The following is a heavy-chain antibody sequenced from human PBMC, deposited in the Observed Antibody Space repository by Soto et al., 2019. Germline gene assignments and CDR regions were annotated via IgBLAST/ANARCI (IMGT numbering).Heavy chain of an antibody. Sequence: LRLSCAASGFTFSDYYMSWIRQAPGKGLEWVSYISSSSSYTNYADSVKGRFTISRDNAKNSLYLQMNSLRAEDTAVYYCARDSGYCSSTSCYNWFDHWGQGTLVTVSS. CDR3: ARDSGYCSSTSCYNWFDH. J-gene: IGHJ5*02. CDR2: ISSSSSYT. V-gene: IGHV3-11*06. CDR1: GFTFSDYY. D-gene: IGHD2-2*01.